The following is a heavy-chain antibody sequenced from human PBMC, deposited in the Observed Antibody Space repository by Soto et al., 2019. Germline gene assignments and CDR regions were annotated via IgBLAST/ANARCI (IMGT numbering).Heavy chain of an antibody. CDR2: ISSSSSVI. CDR3: ARDLSWGSNWYYYMDV. CDR1: GFILSDCA. D-gene: IGHD7-27*01. V-gene: IGHV3-48*01. J-gene: IGHJ6*03. Sequence: EVQLVESGGGLVQPGGSLRLSCATSGFILSDCAMNWVRQAPGKGLGWVSYISSSSSVIDYADSVKGQFTVSRDNARNSLYLQMNSLRAEDTAVYYCARDLSWGSNWYYYMDVWGKGTTVTVSS.